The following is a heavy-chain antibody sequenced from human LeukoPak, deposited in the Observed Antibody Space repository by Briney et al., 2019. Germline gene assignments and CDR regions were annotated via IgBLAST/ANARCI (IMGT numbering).Heavy chain of an antibody. V-gene: IGHV3-23*01. D-gene: IGHD2-2*01. Sequence: GGSLRLSCAASGFSRFTFNYYAMTWVRQAPGKGLQCVSALSGTGDNTYYADSVEGRFTISRDNTNNIVYLQMNSLRAEDTAVYYCARGPINYSTSWRFDYWGQGTLVTVSS. CDR2: LSGTGDNT. CDR1: GFSRFTFNYYA. CDR3: ARGPINYSTSWRFDY. J-gene: IGHJ4*02.